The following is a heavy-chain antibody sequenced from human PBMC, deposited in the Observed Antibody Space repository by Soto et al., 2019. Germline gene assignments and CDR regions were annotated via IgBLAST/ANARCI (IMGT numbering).Heavy chain of an antibody. J-gene: IGHJ6*02. Sequence: GESLKISCKGSGYSFTSYWIGWVRQMPGKGLEWMGFIYPGDSDTRYSPSFQGQVTISADKSISTAYLQWSSLKASDTAMYYCARLPCSTSCYDSDTYYYYGMDVWGQGTTVTVSS. D-gene: IGHD2-2*01. V-gene: IGHV5-51*01. CDR3: ARLPCSTSCYDSDTYYYYGMDV. CDR1: GYSFTSYW. CDR2: IYPGDSDT.